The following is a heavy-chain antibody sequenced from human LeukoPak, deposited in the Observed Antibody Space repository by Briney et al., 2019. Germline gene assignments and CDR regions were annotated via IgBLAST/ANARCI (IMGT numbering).Heavy chain of an antibody. CDR3: AEGLLITILGSLDY. Sequence: GGSLRLSCAASGLTFNNYAMSWVRQAPGKGLEWVSGITGSGRTTYYADSVKGRFTISRDNSKNSLYLQINSLRAEDTAVYYCAEGLLITILGSLDYWGQGTLVTVSS. CDR2: ITGSGRTT. J-gene: IGHJ4*02. D-gene: IGHD3-3*01. V-gene: IGHV3-23*01. CDR1: GLTFNNYA.